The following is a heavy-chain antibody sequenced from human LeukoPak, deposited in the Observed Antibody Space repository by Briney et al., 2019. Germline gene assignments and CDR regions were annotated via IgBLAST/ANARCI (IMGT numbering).Heavy chain of an antibody. Sequence: PSETLSLTCTVSGGSFSSGSYYWSWIRQPPGKGLEWLGYIYYSGSTNYNPSLKSRVTISVDTSKNQFSLKLSSVTAADTAVYYCARDPVDSYGPPSGMDVWGQGTTVTVSS. V-gene: IGHV4-61*01. J-gene: IGHJ6*02. CDR3: ARDPVDSYGPPSGMDV. CDR2: IYYSGST. D-gene: IGHD5-18*01. CDR1: GGSFSSGSYY.